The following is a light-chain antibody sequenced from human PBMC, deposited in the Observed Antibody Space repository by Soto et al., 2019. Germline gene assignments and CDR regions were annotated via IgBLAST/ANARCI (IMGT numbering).Light chain of an antibody. Sequence: QSALTQPAPVSGSPGQSITISCTGTSSDVGGYNYVSWYQQHPGKAPKLMIYDVSNRPSGVSNRFSGSKSGNTASLTISGLQAEDEADYYCSSYTSSSTLFGGGTKVTVL. J-gene: IGLJ2*01. CDR2: DVS. CDR1: SSDVGGYNY. CDR3: SSYTSSSTL. V-gene: IGLV2-14*01.